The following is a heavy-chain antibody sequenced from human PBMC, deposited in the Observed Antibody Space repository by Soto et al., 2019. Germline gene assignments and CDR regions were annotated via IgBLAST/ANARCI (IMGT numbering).Heavy chain of an antibody. CDR3: ARNIRGGSYDHFFHY. J-gene: IGHJ4*02. D-gene: IGHD3-3*01. Sequence: ASETLSLTCTVSGDSISSNHWTWIRQPPGKGLEWLGHIYNAGSTNYNPSLGSRVSISVDTSENHFSLKLDSVTAADTAVYFCARNIRGGSYDHFFHYWGQGTLVTVSS. CDR1: GDSISSNH. V-gene: IGHV4-59*01. CDR2: IYNAGST.